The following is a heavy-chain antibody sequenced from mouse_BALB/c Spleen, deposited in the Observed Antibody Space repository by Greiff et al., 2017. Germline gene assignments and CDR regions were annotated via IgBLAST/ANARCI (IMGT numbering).Heavy chain of an antibody. CDR3: ARMGLRRDYYAMDY. D-gene: IGHD2-4*01. Sequence: VQLQQSGAELARPGASVKLSCKASGYTFTSYWMQWVKQRPGQGLEWIGAIYPGDGDTRYTQKFKGKATLTADKSSSTAYMQLSSLASEDSAVYYCARMGLRRDYYAMDYWGQGTSVTVSS. CDR2: IYPGDGDT. CDR1: GYTFTSYW. J-gene: IGHJ4*01. V-gene: IGHV1-87*01.